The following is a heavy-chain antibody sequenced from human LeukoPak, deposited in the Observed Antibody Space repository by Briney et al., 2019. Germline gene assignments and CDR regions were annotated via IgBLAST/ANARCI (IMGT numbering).Heavy chain of an antibody. J-gene: IGHJ6*02. Sequence: ASVKVSCKVSGHSLTDLSMHWVRQAPGKGLEWMGGFDHEDGETIYAQKFQGRVTMTRDTSTSTVYMELSSLRSEDTAVYYCARGYGDYSYYYYYYGMDVWGQGTTVTVSS. CDR3: ARGYGDYSYYYYYYGMDV. D-gene: IGHD4-17*01. CDR2: FDHEDGET. CDR1: GHSLTDLS. V-gene: IGHV1-24*01.